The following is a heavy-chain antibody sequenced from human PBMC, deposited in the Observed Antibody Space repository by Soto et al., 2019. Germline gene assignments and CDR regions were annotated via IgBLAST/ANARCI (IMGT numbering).Heavy chain of an antibody. CDR3: AGDRGVAYFQH. D-gene: IGHD2-15*01. Sequence: QVQLVESGGGVVQPGRSLRLSCAASGFTFSSYGMHWVRQAPGKGLEWVAVIWYDGSNKYYADSVKGRFTISRDNSKNRLYLQMNSLRAEDTAVYYCAGDRGVAYFQHWGQGTLVTVSS. J-gene: IGHJ1*01. CDR1: GFTFSSYG. V-gene: IGHV3-33*01. CDR2: IWYDGSNK.